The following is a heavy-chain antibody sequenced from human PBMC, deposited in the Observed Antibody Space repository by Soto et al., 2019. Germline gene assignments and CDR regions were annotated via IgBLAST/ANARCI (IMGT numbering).Heavy chain of an antibody. D-gene: IGHD2-8*01. Sequence: SVKVSCTASGGTFSSYAISWVRQAPGQGPEWMGGIIPIFGTANYAQKFQGRVTITADESTSTAYMELSSLRSEDTAVYYCAVYCTNGVCSDYYYGMDVWGQGTTVTVSS. CDR3: AVYCTNGVCSDYYYGMDV. CDR1: GGTFSSYA. J-gene: IGHJ6*02. V-gene: IGHV1-69*13. CDR2: IIPIFGTA.